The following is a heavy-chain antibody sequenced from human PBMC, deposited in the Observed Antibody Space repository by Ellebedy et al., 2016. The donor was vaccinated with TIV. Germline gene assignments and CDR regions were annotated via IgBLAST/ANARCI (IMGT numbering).Heavy chain of an antibody. Sequence: GESLKISCAASGFTFSNFAMSWVRRAPGKSLEWVSAIRPSGDTTYYADSVRGRFTISRDNSKNTLFLQINSLRAEDTALYYCAKEESRYSYGTSWGQGALVIVSS. CDR2: IRPSGDTT. D-gene: IGHD5-18*01. J-gene: IGHJ5*02. CDR1: GFTFSNFA. V-gene: IGHV3-23*01. CDR3: AKEESRYSYGTS.